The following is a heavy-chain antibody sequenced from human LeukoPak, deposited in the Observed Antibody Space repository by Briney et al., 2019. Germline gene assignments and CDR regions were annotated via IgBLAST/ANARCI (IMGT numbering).Heavy chain of an antibody. Sequence: KPSETLSLTCTVSGGSISSYYWSWIRQPPGKGQEWIGYICYSGSTNYNPSLKSRVTISVDTSKNQFSLKLSSVTAADTAVYYCARQDEYCIGGTCYSMAFDIWGQGTMVTVSS. J-gene: IGHJ3*02. D-gene: IGHD2-15*01. V-gene: IGHV4-59*08. CDR2: ICYSGST. CDR1: GGSISSYY. CDR3: ARQDEYCIGGTCYSMAFDI.